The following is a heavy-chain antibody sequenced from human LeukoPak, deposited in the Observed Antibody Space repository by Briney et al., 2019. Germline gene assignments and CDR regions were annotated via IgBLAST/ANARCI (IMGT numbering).Heavy chain of an antibody. V-gene: IGHV3-21*01. CDR1: GFTFSSYS. J-gene: IGHJ4*02. Sequence: PGGSLRLSCAASGFTFSSYSMNWVRQAPGKGLEWVSSISSSSYIYYADSVKGRFTISRDNAKNSLYLQMNSLRAEDTAVYYCARVWVVPAAMDYWGQGTLVTVSS. CDR3: ARVWVVPAAMDY. D-gene: IGHD2-2*01. CDR2: ISSSSYI.